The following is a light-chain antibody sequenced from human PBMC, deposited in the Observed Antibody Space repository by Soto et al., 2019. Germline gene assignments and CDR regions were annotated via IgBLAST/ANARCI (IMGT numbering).Light chain of an antibody. Sequence: EIVLTQSPATLSLSPGERATLSCRASQSVSNSLAWYQQKLGQAPRLLIYDASNRATGIPARFSGSGSGTDFTLTISSLEPEDFAVYYCQQRSNRPLLWTFGGGTKVEIK. V-gene: IGKV3-11*01. J-gene: IGKJ4*01. CDR1: QSVSNS. CDR2: DAS. CDR3: QQRSNRPLLWT.